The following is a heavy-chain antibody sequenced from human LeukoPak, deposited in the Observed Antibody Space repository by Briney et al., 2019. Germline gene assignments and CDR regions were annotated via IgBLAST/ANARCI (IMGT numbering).Heavy chain of an antibody. J-gene: IGHJ4*02. CDR2: INPNSGGT. CDR1: GYTFTGYY. CDR3: ARKGSSFDC. V-gene: IGHV1-2*02. D-gene: IGHD6-6*01. Sequence: ASVKLSCKASGYTFTGYYMHWVRQAPGQGLEWMGWINPNSGGTYYAQRFQGRVTMTRDTSITTAYMELSRLRSDDSAVYYCARKGSSFDCWGQGTLVTVSS.